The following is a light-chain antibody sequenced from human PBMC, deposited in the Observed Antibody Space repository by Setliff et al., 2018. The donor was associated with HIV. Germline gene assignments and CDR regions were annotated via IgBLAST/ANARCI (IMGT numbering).Light chain of an antibody. V-gene: IGLV2-14*03. Sequence: QSVLTQPASVSGSPGQSITISCTGTSSDVGTYNFVSWYQQHPGKGPKLMIYDVSNRPSGVSNRFSGSKSGNTASLTISGLQAADEADYYCSSYTSSSTLFYVFGTGTKVT. CDR1: SSDVGTYNF. CDR3: SSYTSSSTLFYV. CDR2: DVS. J-gene: IGLJ1*01.